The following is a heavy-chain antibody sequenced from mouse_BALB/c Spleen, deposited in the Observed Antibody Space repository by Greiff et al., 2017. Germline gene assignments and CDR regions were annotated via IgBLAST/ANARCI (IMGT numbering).Heavy chain of an antibody. CDR1: GYTFTDYE. CDR2: IDPETGGT. D-gene: IGHD3-1*01. CDR3: TRSGQLGHLSMDY. Sequence: QVQLKESGAELVRPGASVTLSCKASGYTFTDYEMHWVKQTPVHGLEWIGAIDPETGGTAYNQKFKGKATLTADKSSSTAYMELRSLTSEDSAVYYCTRSGQLGHLSMDYWGQGTSVTVSS. J-gene: IGHJ4*01. V-gene: IGHV1-15*01.